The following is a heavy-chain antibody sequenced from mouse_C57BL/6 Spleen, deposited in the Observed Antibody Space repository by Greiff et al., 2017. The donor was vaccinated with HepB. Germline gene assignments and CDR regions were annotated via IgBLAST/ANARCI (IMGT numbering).Heavy chain of an antibody. J-gene: IGHJ4*01. D-gene: IGHD1-1*01. CDR3: TRDDSIYYYGSGDAMDY. Sequence: EVMLVESGEGLVKPGGSLKLSCAASGFTFSSYAMSWVRQTPEKRLEWVAYISSGGDYIYYADTVKGRFTISRDNARNTLYLQMSSLKSEDTAMYYCTRDDSIYYYGSGDAMDYWGQGTSVTVSS. CDR2: ISSGGDYI. CDR1: GFTFSSYA. V-gene: IGHV5-9-1*02.